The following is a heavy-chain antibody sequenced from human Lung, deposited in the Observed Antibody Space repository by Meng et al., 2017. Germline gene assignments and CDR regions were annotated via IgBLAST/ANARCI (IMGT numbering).Heavy chain of an antibody. Sequence: QVQLVQSGSELKKPGASVKVSCEASGYTFSRYSMHWVRQAPGQGLEWMGWINTDTGKPTYAQGFTGRFVFSLDTSVRTAYLQISSLKAEDTAAYYCARDRGSSGWSNWFDPWGQGTLVTVSS. CDR1: GYTFSRYS. V-gene: IGHV7-4-1*02. CDR3: ARDRGSSGWSNWFDP. CDR2: INTDTGKP. D-gene: IGHD6-13*01. J-gene: IGHJ5*02.